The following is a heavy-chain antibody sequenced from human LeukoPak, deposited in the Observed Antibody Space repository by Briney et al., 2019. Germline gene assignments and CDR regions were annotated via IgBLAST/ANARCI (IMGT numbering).Heavy chain of an antibody. J-gene: IGHJ6*02. CDR3: ATNGDYSPSAYYYYYYGIDV. D-gene: IGHD4-17*01. Sequence: SETLSLTCAVYGGSFSGYYWSWIRQPPGKGLEWVWDINHSGSTTYNPYPKSRVTISVDTSKNQFSLKLSSVTAADTAVYYCATNGDYSPSAYYYYYYGIDVWGQGTKVTVSS. CDR1: GGSFSGYY. V-gene: IGHV4-34*01. CDR2: INHSGST.